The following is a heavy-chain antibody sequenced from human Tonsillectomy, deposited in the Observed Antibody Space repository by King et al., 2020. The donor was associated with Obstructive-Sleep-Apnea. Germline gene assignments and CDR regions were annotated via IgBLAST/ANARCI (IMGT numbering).Heavy chain of an antibody. J-gene: IGHJ4*02. Sequence: VQLVESGAEVKKPGASLKISCKGSGYSFTSYWIGWVRQMPGKGLEWMGIIYPGDSDTRYSPSFQGQVTISADKSISTAYLQWSSLKASDTAMYYCARQYYDSLTGYYMTVYYFDYWGQGTLVTVSS. CDR3: ARQYYDSLTGYYMTVYYFDY. CDR2: IYPGDSDT. CDR1: GYSFTSYW. V-gene: IGHV5-51*01. D-gene: IGHD3-9*01.